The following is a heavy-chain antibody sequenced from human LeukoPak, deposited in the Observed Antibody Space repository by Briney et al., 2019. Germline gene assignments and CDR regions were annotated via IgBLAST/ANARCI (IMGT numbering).Heavy chain of an antibody. Sequence: PSETLSLTCTVSGGSISGYSWTWIRQPPGQGLEWIGYVHNSRTTSYNPSLTGRVIISVDTAMDQISLKLNSVAAADTAVYYCARGHLGLAPWGQGTLVTVSS. CDR3: ARGHLGLAP. CDR1: GGSISGYS. CDR2: VHNSRTT. J-gene: IGHJ5*02. D-gene: IGHD3-10*01. V-gene: IGHV4-59*01.